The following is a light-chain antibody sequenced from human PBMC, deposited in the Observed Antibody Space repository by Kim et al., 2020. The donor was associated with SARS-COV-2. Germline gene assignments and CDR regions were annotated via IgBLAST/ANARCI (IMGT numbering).Light chain of an antibody. Sequence: SQGERATLSCRASQSVGGHYIAWDQQKPGQSPRLLIYGASNRATGTPDRCSGSGSGTDFSLTISSLEPDDFAVYYCQQCDALPLTFGGGTKVDIK. CDR1: QSVGGHY. J-gene: IGKJ4*01. CDR2: GAS. CDR3: QQCDALPLT. V-gene: IGKV3-20*01.